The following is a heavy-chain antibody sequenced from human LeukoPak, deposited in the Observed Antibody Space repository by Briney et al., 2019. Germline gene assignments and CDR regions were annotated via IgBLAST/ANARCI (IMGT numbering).Heavy chain of an antibody. CDR2: IIPIFGTA. D-gene: IGHD6-13*01. Sequence: RRASVKVSCKASGGTFSSYAISWVRQAPGQGLEWMGGIIPIFGTANYAQKFQGRVTITADESTSTAYMELSSLRSEDTAVYYCARDGIAAAGTDYCYYGMDVWGKGTTVTVSS. J-gene: IGHJ6*04. V-gene: IGHV1-69*13. CDR3: ARDGIAAAGTDYCYYGMDV. CDR1: GGTFSSYA.